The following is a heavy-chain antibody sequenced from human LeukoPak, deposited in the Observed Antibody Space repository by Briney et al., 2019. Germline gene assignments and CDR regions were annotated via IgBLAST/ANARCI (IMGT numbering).Heavy chain of an antibody. CDR2: IYTSGST. CDR3: ARDYDILTGYYTSEYYFDY. CDR1: GGSISSYY. J-gene: IGHJ4*02. D-gene: IGHD3-9*01. Sequence: SETLSLTCTVSGGSISSYYWSWIRQPPGRGLEWIGRIYTSGSTNYNPSLKSRVTMSVDTSKNQFSLKLSSVTAADTAVYYCARDYDILTGYYTSEYYFDYWGQGTLVTVSS. V-gene: IGHV4-4*07.